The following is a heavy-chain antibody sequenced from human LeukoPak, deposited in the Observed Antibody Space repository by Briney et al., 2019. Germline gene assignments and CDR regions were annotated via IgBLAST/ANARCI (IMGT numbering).Heavy chain of an antibody. V-gene: IGHV3-23*01. Sequence: HPGGSLRLSCAASGFTFSTYAMSWVRQAPGKGPEWVSAISGSGGNTYYADSVKGRFTISRDNSKNTLYLQMNSLRAEDTAVYYCAPLGSTVDYWGQGTLVTVSS. CDR2: ISGSGGNT. CDR3: APLGSTVDY. CDR1: GFTFSTYA. J-gene: IGHJ4*02.